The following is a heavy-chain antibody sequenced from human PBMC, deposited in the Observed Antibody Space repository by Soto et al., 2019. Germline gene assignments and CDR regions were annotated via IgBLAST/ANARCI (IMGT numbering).Heavy chain of an antibody. V-gene: IGHV4-34*01. CDR3: ARACCSSTSCYTRYYYYYGMDV. J-gene: IGHJ6*02. D-gene: IGHD2-2*02. CDR1: GGSFSGYY. CDR2: INHSGST. Sequence: PSETLSLTCAVYGGSFSGYYWSWIRQPPGKGLEWIGEINHSGSTNYNPSLKSRVTISVDTSKNQFSLKLSSVTAADTAVYYCARACCSSTSCYTRYYYYYGMDVWGQGTTVTVSS.